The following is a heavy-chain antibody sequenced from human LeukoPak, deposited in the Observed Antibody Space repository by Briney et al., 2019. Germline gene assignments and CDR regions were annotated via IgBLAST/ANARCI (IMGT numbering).Heavy chain of an antibody. CDR1: GYTLTSYD. CDR3: ARRLYYYDSSGYDISYWNFDL. J-gene: IGHJ2*01. D-gene: IGHD3-22*01. CDR2: MNPNSGNT. V-gene: IGHV1-8*01. Sequence: ASVKVSCKASGYTLTSYDINWVRQATGQGLEWMGWMNPNSGNTGYAQKFQGRVTMTRNTSISTAYMELSSLRSEDTAVYYCARRLYYYDSSGYDISYWNFDLWGRGTLVTVSS.